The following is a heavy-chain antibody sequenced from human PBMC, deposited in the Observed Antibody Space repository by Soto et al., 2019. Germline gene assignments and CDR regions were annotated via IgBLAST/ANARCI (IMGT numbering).Heavy chain of an antibody. D-gene: IGHD6-13*01. V-gene: IGHV3-33*01. J-gene: IGHJ4*02. Sequence: GSLRLSCAASGFTFSSYGMHWVRQAPGKGLEWVAVIWYDGSNKYYADSVKGRFTISRDNSKNTLYLQMNSLRAEDTAVYYCARDGIAAAAVDYWSQGSLVTVSS. CDR1: GFTFSSYG. CDR3: ARDGIAAAAVDY. CDR2: IWYDGSNK.